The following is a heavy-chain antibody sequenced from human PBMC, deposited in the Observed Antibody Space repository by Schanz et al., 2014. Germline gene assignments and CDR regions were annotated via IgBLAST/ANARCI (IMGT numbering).Heavy chain of an antibody. CDR3: ARSRGFDSIFDF. J-gene: IGHJ4*02. CDR2: ISSSGTSI. Sequence: VQLVDSGGGLVKPGGSLRLSCAASGFTFITYTMNWVRQTPGKGLEWVSFISSSGTSIYYADSVKGRFTISRDNAKNSLYLQMNSLRAEDTAVYYCARSRGFDSIFDFWGRGTLVTVSS. D-gene: IGHD5-12*01. CDR1: GFTFITYT. V-gene: IGHV3-48*01.